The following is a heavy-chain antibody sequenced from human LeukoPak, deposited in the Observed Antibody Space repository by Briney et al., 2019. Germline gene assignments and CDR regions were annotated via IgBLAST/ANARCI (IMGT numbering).Heavy chain of an antibody. CDR3: AKLEYSSGWSEGKDFDY. V-gene: IGHV3-30*18. Sequence: GGSLRLSCAASGFTFSRYGMHWVRQAPGKGLEWVAVISYDGSNKYYADSVKGRFTISRDDSKNTLYLQMNSLRAEDTAVYYCAKLEYSSGWSEGKDFDYWGQGTLVTVSP. CDR1: GFTFSRYG. CDR2: ISYDGSNK. D-gene: IGHD6-19*01. J-gene: IGHJ4*02.